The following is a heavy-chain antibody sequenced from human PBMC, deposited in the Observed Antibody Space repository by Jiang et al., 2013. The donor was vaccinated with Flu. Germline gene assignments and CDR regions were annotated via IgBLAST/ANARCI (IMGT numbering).Heavy chain of an antibody. CDR2: IYHSGST. J-gene: IGHJ4*02. CDR3: AREGRPEGLWFGESTQSDY. V-gene: IGHV4-38-2*01. CDR1: GYSISSGYY. Sequence: KPSETLSLTCAVSGYSISSGYYWGWIRQPPGKGLEWIGSIYHSGSTYYNPSLKSRVTISVDTSKNQFSLKLSSVTAADTAVYYCAREGRPEGLWFGESTQSDYWGQGTLVTVSS. D-gene: IGHD3-10*01.